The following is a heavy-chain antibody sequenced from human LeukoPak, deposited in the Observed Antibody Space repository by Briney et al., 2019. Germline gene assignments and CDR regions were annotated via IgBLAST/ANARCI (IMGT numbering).Heavy chain of an antibody. J-gene: IGHJ3*02. V-gene: IGHV4-39*07. CDR1: GGSISSSSYY. CDR2: IFYSGST. CDR3: ARGYTVTTPSAFGI. Sequence: SETLSLTCTVSGGSISSSSYYWGWIRQPPGKGLEWIGSIFYSGSTFYNPSLKSRVTISVDKSKNQFSLKLSSVTAADTAVYYCARGYTVTTPSAFGIWGQGTMVTVSS. D-gene: IGHD4-17*01.